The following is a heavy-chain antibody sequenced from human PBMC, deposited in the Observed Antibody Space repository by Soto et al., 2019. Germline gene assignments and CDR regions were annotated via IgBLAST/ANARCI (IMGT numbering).Heavy chain of an antibody. Sequence: SETLSLTCTVSGGSISSGGYYWSWIRQHPGKGLEWIGYIYYSGSTYYNPSLKSRVTISVDTSKNQFSLKLSSVTAADTAVYYCARGRYYYGSGSYDWFDPWGQGTLV. D-gene: IGHD3-10*01. CDR2: IYYSGST. V-gene: IGHV4-31*03. CDR1: GGSISSGGYY. CDR3: ARGRYYYGSGSYDWFDP. J-gene: IGHJ5*02.